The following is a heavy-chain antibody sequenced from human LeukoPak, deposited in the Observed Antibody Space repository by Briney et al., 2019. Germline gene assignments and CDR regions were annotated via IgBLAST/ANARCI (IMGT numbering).Heavy chain of an antibody. CDR2: MSADSATT. CDR1: GFNFGSYS. CDR3: AKSGLNRFDY. D-gene: IGHD2-15*01. J-gene: IGHJ4*02. Sequence: GGSLRLSCAASGFNFGSYSMTWVRQAPGKGLEWVSVMSADSATTFYADSVKGRFTISRDDSKITLYLHMNSLGAEDTAVYYCAKSGLNRFDYWGQGTLVTVSS. V-gene: IGHV3-23*01.